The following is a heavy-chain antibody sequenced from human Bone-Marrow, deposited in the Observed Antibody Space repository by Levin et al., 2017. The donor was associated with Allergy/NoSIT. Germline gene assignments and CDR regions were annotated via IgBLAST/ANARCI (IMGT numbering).Heavy chain of an antibody. CDR2: ISSSGSTI. J-gene: IGHJ6*02. Sequence: GGSLRLSCAASGFTFSDYYMSWIRQAPGKGLEWVSYISSSGSTIYYADSVKGRFTISRDNAKNSLYLQMNSLRAEDTAVYYCGTTVTTYSVTRYDGMDVWGQGTTVTVSS. V-gene: IGHV3-11*01. CDR1: GFTFSDYY. CDR3: GTTVTTYSVTRYDGMDV. D-gene: IGHD4-17*01.